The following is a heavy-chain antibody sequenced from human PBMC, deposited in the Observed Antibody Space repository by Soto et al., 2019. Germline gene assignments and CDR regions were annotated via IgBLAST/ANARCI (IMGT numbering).Heavy chain of an antibody. D-gene: IGHD3-22*01. V-gene: IGHV1-69*01. J-gene: IGHJ5*02. CDR1: GGTFSSYA. CDR3: ARERDYYDSSGMNWFDP. CDR2: IIPIFGTA. Sequence: QVQLVQSGAEVKKPGSSVKVSCKASGGTFSSYAISWVRQAPGQGLEWMGGIIPIFGTANYAQKFQGRVTITADESTSTAYMELSSLRSDDTAVYYCARERDYYDSSGMNWFDPWGQGTLVTVSS.